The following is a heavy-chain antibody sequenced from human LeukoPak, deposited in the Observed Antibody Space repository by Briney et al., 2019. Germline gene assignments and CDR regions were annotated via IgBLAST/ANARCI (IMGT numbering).Heavy chain of an antibody. CDR1: GYTLTELS. Sequence: ASVKVSCKVSGYTLTELSMHWVRQAPGKGLEWMGGFDPEDGETIYAQKFQGRVTMTEDTSTDTAFMELSGLRSEDTAVYFCARRNTAMVAGLDYWGQGSLVTVSS. V-gene: IGHV1-24*01. D-gene: IGHD5-18*01. CDR2: FDPEDGET. CDR3: ARRNTAMVAGLDY. J-gene: IGHJ4*02.